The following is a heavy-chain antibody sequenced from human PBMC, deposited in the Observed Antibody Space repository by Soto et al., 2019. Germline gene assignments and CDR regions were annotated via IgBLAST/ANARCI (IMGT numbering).Heavy chain of an antibody. J-gene: IGHJ5*02. V-gene: IGHV4-30-4*01. D-gene: IGHD4-17*01. Sequence: LSXSCTVFGGSVSIGDYLWSWIRQRPGKGPEWIGYIHDSGNTYYNPSLKSRVTISLDTSKNQFSLKVTYMTAADTAVYFCARARGGDSGDYASLFDRWGQGNLVTVPQ. CDR1: GGSVSIGDYL. CDR3: ARARGGDSGDYASLFDR. CDR2: IHDSGNT.